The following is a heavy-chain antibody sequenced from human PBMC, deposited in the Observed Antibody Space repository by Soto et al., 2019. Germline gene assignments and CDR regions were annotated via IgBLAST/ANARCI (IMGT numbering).Heavy chain of an antibody. D-gene: IGHD3-16*01. Sequence: TSYWIGWVRQMPGKGLEWMGIIYPGDSDTRYSPSFQGQVTISRDDSRNTAYLQMNSLKTEDTAVYYCAYDLHYALDIWGQGTLVTVSS. CDR3: AYDLHYALDI. J-gene: IGHJ1*01. CDR1: TSYW. V-gene: IGHV5-51*01. CDR2: IYPGDSDT.